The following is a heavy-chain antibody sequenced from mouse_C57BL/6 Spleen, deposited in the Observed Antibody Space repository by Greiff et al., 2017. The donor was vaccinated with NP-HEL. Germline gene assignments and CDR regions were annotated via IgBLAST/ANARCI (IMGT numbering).Heavy chain of an antibody. Sequence: VQLQQPGAELVKPGASVKLSCKASGYTFTSYWMQWVKQRPGQGLEWIGEIDPSGSYTNYNQKFKGKATLTVDTSSSTAYMKLSSLTSVDSAVYYCASDGPPLDYWGQGTTLTVSS. V-gene: IGHV1-50*01. CDR2: IDPSGSYT. CDR1: GYTFTSYW. J-gene: IGHJ2*01. CDR3: ASDGPPLDY. D-gene: IGHD2-3*01.